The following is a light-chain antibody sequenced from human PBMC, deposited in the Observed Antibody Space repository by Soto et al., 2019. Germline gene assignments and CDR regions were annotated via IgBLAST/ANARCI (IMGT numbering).Light chain of an antibody. V-gene: IGLV1-40*01. CDR3: QSYGSSLSGPEGV. Sequence: QSVLTQPPSVSGAPGQRVTISCTGSSSNIGAGYDVHWYQQLPGTAPKLLICGNSNRPSGVPDRFTGSKSGTSASLAITGLQAEDEADYYCQSYGSSLSGPEGVFGGGTKVTVL. CDR1: SSNIGAGYD. CDR2: GNS. J-gene: IGLJ2*01.